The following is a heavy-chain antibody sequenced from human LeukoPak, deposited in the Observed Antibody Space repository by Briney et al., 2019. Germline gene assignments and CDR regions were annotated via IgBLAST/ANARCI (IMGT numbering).Heavy chain of an antibody. V-gene: IGHV4-59*11. J-gene: IGHJ4*02. CDR1: GGSISSHY. D-gene: IGHD5-18*01. Sequence: SETLSLTCTVSGGSISSHYWSWIRQPPGKGLEWIGYIYYSGSTNYNPSLKSRVTISVDTSKNQFSLKLSFVTAADTAVYYCARGVDTAMVTGWYYFDYWGQGTLVTVSS. CDR3: ARGVDTAMVTGWYYFDY. CDR2: IYYSGST.